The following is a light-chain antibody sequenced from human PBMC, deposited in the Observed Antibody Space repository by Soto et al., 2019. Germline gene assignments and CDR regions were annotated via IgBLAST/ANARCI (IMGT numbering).Light chain of an antibody. CDR3: QQSYDTPRLT. CDR1: QSISNY. CDR2: AAS. Sequence: DIQMTQSPSSLSASVGDRVTITCRASQSISNYLNWYQQRPGRAPKVLLFAASSLQSVVPSRFSGSGSGTDFTLTISSLQPEDFATYYCQQSYDTPRLTFGQGTRLESK. J-gene: IGKJ5*01. V-gene: IGKV1-39*01.